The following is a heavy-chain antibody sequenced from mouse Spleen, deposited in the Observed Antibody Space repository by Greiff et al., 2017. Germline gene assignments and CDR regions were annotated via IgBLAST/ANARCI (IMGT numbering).Heavy chain of an antibody. CDR3: ARQVYYGSSFDY. Sequence: EVHLVESGGGLVKRGGSLKLSCAASGFTFSSYAMSWVRQTPEKRLEWVATISSGGGNTYYPDSVKGRFTISRDNAKNTLYLQMSSLKSEDTAMYYCARQVYYGSSFDYWGQGTTLTVSS. CDR2: ISSGGGNT. J-gene: IGHJ2*01. V-gene: IGHV5-9-3*01. D-gene: IGHD1-1*01. CDR1: GFTFSSYA.